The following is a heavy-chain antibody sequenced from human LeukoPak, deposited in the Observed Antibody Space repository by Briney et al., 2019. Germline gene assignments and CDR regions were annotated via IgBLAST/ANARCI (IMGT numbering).Heavy chain of an antibody. CDR2: INHSGST. J-gene: IGHJ5*02. CDR1: GGSFSGYY. D-gene: IGHD5-18*01. Sequence: PSETLSLTCAVYGGSFSGYYWRWMRQPPGKGRGWIGEINHSGSTNYNPSLKSRVTISVDTSKKQFSLKLSSVTAADTAVYYCARGRGYSYVWFDPWGQGTLVTVSS. V-gene: IGHV4-34*01. CDR3: ARGRGYSYVWFDP.